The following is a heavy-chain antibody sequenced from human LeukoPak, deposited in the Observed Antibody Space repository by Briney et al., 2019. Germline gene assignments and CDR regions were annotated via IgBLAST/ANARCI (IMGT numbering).Heavy chain of an antibody. CDR1: GFTFSSYA. Sequence: GGSLRLSCAASGFTFSSYAMSWVRQAPGKGPEWDSAISGSGGSTYYADSVKGRFTISRDNSKNTLYLQMNSLRAEDTAVYYCAKSLLGAVAGFDYWGQGTLVTVSS. D-gene: IGHD6-19*01. CDR2: ISGSGGST. J-gene: IGHJ4*02. V-gene: IGHV3-23*01. CDR3: AKSLLGAVAGFDY.